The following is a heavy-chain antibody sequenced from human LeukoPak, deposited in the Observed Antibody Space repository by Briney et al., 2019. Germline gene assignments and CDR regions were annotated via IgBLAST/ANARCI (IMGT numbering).Heavy chain of an antibody. CDR2: IYHSGST. V-gene: IGHV4-4*02. Sequence: SETLSLTCAVSGGSISSSNWWSWVRQPPGKGLEWTGEIYHSGSTNYNPSLKSRVTISVDKSKNQFSLKLSSVTAADTAVYYCARADILTGYYPYYFDYWGQGTLVTVSS. J-gene: IGHJ4*02. CDR3: ARADILTGYYPYYFDY. CDR1: GGSISSSNW. D-gene: IGHD3-9*01.